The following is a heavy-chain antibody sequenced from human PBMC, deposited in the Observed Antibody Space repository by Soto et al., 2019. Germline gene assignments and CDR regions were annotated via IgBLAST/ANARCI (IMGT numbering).Heavy chain of an antibody. Sequence: GESLKISCKGSGYSFTSYWIGWVRQMPGKGLEWMGIIYPGDSDTRYSPTFQGQVTISADKSITYLQWSSLKASDTAMYYCARHPGTMDTSDLDYWGQGTLVTVSS. J-gene: IGHJ4*02. CDR2: IYPGDSDT. CDR3: ARHPGTMDTSDLDY. CDR1: GYSFTSYW. V-gene: IGHV5-51*01. D-gene: IGHD1-1*01.